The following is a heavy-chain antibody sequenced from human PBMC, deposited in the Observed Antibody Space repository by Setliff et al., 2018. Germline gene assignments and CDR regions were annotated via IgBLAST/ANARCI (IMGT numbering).Heavy chain of an antibody. CDR2: IYTSGST. J-gene: IGHJ4*02. CDR3: ARGGGGKPFDY. V-gene: IGHV4-61*09. CDR1: GGSISSGSYY. D-gene: IGHD2-15*01. Sequence: LTCTVSGGSISSGSYYWSWIRQPAGKGLEWIGHIYTSGSTNYNPSLKSRVTISVDTSKNQFSLKLSSVTAADTAVYYCARGGGGKPFDYWGQGTLVTVSS.